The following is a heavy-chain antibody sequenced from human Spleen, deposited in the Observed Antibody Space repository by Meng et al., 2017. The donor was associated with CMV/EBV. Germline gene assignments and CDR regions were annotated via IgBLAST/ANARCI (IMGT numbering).Heavy chain of an antibody. CDR3: ARSGTYYSSLDY. D-gene: IGHD1-26*01. CDR2: ISGSNGGGST. Sequence: GGSLRLSCVVSGFTFTNYAMSWVRQAPGKGLEWVSGISGSNGGGSTYYADSVKGRFTISRDNSKNTLYLQLNSLRGEDTAVYYCARSGTYYSSLDYWGQGALVTVSS. V-gene: IGHV3-23*01. J-gene: IGHJ4*02. CDR1: GFTFTNYA.